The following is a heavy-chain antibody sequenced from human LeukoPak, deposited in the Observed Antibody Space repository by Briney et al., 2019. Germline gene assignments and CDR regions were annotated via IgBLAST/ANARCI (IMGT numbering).Heavy chain of an antibody. CDR1: GFTFSSYA. CDR2: ISGNGVST. CDR3: AKAPLSYDSSGPFDY. Sequence: PGGSLRLSCATSGFTFSSYAMSWVRLAPGKGLEWVSAISGNGVSTYYADSVKGRFTISRDNSKNTLYLQMNSLRAEDTAVYYCAKAPLSYDSSGPFDYWGQGTLVTVSS. J-gene: IGHJ4*02. V-gene: IGHV3-23*01. D-gene: IGHD3-22*01.